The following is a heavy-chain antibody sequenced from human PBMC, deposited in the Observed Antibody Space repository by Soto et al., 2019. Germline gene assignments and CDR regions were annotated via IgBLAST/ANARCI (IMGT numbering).Heavy chain of an antibody. Sequence: PGGSLRLSCAASGFTFSSYAMILVRQAPGKGLEWVSAISGSGGSTYYADSVKGRFTISRDNSKNTLYLQMNSLRAEDTAVYYCAKDRSIAARHNYFDYWGQGTLVTVSS. CDR1: GFTFSSYA. V-gene: IGHV3-23*01. CDR3: AKDRSIAARHNYFDY. D-gene: IGHD6-6*01. CDR2: ISGSGGST. J-gene: IGHJ4*02.